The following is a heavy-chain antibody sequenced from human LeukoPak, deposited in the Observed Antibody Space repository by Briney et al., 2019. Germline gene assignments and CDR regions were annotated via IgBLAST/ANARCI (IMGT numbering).Heavy chain of an antibody. Sequence: GESLKISFKGPGXSFSTYCIGWVRQMPGIGLEWMGIIFPSDSDTIYSPSFRGQVSISADKSTGTAYLQWSSLKASDTAMYYCARSRSNVGYYFDYWGQGTLVTVSS. J-gene: IGHJ4*02. CDR2: IFPSDSDT. CDR1: GXSFSTYC. D-gene: IGHD3-10*01. V-gene: IGHV5-51*01. CDR3: ARSRSNVGYYFDY.